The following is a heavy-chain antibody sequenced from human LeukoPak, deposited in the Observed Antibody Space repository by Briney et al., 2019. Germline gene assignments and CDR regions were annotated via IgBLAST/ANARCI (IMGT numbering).Heavy chain of an antibody. CDR1: GFTFSSYA. Sequence: PGGSLRLSCAASGFTFSSYAMHWVRQAPGKGLEWVAVISYDGSNKYYADSVKGRFTISRDNSKNTLYLQMNSLRAEDTAVYYCARGTFDGYFDYWGQGTLVTVSS. CDR3: ARGTFDGYFDY. CDR2: ISYDGSNK. D-gene: IGHD2/OR15-2a*01. V-gene: IGHV3-30-3*01. J-gene: IGHJ4*02.